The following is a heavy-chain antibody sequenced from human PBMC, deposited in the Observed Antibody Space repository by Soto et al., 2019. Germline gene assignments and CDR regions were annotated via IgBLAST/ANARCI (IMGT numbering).Heavy chain of an antibody. CDR1: GDTISTGGYT. J-gene: IGHJ4*02. Sequence: PSETLSLTCDVSGDTISTGGYTWAWIRQPPGKALEWIGHTYYSGNPYYNPSLKSRVIISVDTSKNQFSLKLSSVTAAVTAVYYCARSQTTVTSYDYWGQGTLVTVSS. CDR3: ARSQTTVTSYDY. V-gene: IGHV4-30-2*01. D-gene: IGHD4-17*01. CDR2: TYYSGNP.